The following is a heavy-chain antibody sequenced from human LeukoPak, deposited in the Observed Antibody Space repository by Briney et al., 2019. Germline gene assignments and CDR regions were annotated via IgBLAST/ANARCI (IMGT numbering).Heavy chain of an antibody. CDR2: IYTSGST. V-gene: IGHV4-4*07. CDR3: ARALITMVRGVTSEWFDP. J-gene: IGHJ5*02. D-gene: IGHD3-10*01. CDR1: GGSISSYY. Sequence: SETLSLTCTVSGGSISSYYWSWIRQPAGKGLEWIGRIYTSGSTNYNPSLKSRVTMSVDTSKNQFSLKLSSVTAADTAVYYCARALITMVRGVTSEWFDPWGQGALVTVSS.